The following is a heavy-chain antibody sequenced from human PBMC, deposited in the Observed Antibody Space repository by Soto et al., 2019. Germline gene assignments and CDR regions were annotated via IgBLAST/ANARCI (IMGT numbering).Heavy chain of an antibody. CDR2: INHSGST. CDR3: ARRTDSDDFWPNWFDP. CDR1: GGSFSGYY. V-gene: IGHV4-34*01. D-gene: IGHD3-3*01. J-gene: IGHJ5*02. Sequence: QVQLQQWGAGLLKPSETLSLTCAVYGGSFSGYYWSWIRQPPGKGLEWIGEINHSGSTNYNPSLKSRVTISVDTSKNQFSLKLSSVTAADTAVYYCARRTDSDDFWPNWFDPWGQGTLVTVSS.